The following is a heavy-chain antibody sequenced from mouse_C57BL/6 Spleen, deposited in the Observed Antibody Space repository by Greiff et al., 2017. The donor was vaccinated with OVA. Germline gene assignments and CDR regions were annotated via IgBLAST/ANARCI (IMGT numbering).Heavy chain of an antibody. V-gene: IGHV1-82*01. CDR1: GYAFSSSW. CDR2: IYPGDGDT. Sequence: QVQLQQSGPELVKPGASVKISCKASGYAFSSSWMNWVKQRPGKGLEWIGRIYPGDGDTNYNGKFKGKATLTADKSSSTAYMQLSSLTSEDSAVYFGARSAAAQAFAYWGKGTLVTVSA. D-gene: IGHD3-2*02. CDR3: ARSAAAQAFAY. J-gene: IGHJ3*01.